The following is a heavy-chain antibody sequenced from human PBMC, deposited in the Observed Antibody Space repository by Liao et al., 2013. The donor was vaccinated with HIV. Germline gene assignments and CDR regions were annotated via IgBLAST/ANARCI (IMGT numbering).Heavy chain of an antibody. Sequence: QLQLQESGPGLVKPSETLSLTCTVSGGSIRSGSYYWGWIRQPPGKGRGVDWDVSLMVGTTHYNPSLRSRVAISVDTSTNQVFLKLRSVTAADTAIYYCTRSPWVDCGGDCDIYWHFDVWGHGTLVTVSA. V-gene: IGHV4-39*07. J-gene: IGHJ2*01. CDR3: TRSPWVDCGGDCDIYWHFDV. CDR2: SLMVGTT. D-gene: IGHD2-21*01. CDR1: GGSIRSGSYY.